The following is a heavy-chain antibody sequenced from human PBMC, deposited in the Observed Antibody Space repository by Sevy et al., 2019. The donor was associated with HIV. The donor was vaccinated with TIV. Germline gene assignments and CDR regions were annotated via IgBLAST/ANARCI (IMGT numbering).Heavy chain of an antibody. CDR3: ARYGGYIDH. D-gene: IGHD2-15*01. CDR2: IKSDGSDK. V-gene: IGHV3-7*01. Sequence: GGSLRLSCAASGFTFSIYYMTWARQAPGKGLEWVANIKSDGSDKYYVDSVKGRFTSSRDNAKNSLYLQMNGLTAEDTAVYYCARYGGYIDHWGHGTLITVSS. CDR1: GFTFSIYY. J-gene: IGHJ4*01.